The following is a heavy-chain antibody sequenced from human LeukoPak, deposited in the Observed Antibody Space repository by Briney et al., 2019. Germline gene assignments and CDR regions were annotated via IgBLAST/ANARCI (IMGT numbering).Heavy chain of an antibody. CDR1: GFTFSSYA. V-gene: IGHV3-73*01. CDR2: IRSKANSYAT. CDR3: TRHAGPIRPPSTYYYDSSGYAFDY. Sequence: PGGSLRLSCAASGFTFSSYAMHWVRQASGKGLEWVGRIRSKANSYATAYAASVKGRFTISRDDSKNTAYLQMNSLKTEDTAVYYCTRHAGPIRPPSTYYYDSSGYAFDYWGQGTLVTVSS. D-gene: IGHD3-22*01. J-gene: IGHJ4*02.